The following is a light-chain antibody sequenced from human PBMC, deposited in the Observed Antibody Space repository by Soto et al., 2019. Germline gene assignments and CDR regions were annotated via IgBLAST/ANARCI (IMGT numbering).Light chain of an antibody. CDR2: SNH. CDR3: AAWDDSPSGVV. CDR1: SSNIGSNS. Sequence: QSVLTQPPSASGTPGQRVTISCSGSSSNIGSNSVYWYQQLPGTAPKLLIYSNHQRPSGVPDRFSGSKSGTSASLAISGLRSEDEANYNCAAWDDSPSGVVFGGGTKLTVL. V-gene: IGLV1-47*02. J-gene: IGLJ2*01.